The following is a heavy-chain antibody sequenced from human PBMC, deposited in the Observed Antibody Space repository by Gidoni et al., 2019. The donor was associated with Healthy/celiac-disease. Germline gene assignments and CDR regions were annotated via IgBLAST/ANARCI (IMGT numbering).Heavy chain of an antibody. J-gene: IGHJ6*02. CDR2: ISSSSSTI. CDR1: GFTFSSYS. V-gene: IGHV3-48*02. D-gene: IGHD4-4*01. Sequence: EVQLVESGGGLVQPGGSLRLSCAASGFTFSSYSMNWVRQAPGKGLEWVSYISSSSSTIYYADSVKGRFTISRDNAKNSLYLQMNSLRDEDTAVYYCARDRGYSNYGGGRLYYYYYGMDVWGQGTTVTVSS. CDR3: ARDRGYSNYGGGRLYYYYYGMDV.